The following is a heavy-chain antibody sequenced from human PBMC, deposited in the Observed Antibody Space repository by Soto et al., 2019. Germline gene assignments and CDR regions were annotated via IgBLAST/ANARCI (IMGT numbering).Heavy chain of an antibody. Sequence: ASVVVSCKASGYTFTSYGISWVRQAPGQGLEWMGWISAYNGNTNYAQKLQGRVTMTTDTSTSTAYMELRSLRSDDTAVYYCARDILYSSSSDFDYWGQGTLVTVSS. CDR1: GYTFTSYG. CDR3: ARDILYSSSSDFDY. D-gene: IGHD6-6*01. J-gene: IGHJ4*02. V-gene: IGHV1-18*01. CDR2: ISAYNGNT.